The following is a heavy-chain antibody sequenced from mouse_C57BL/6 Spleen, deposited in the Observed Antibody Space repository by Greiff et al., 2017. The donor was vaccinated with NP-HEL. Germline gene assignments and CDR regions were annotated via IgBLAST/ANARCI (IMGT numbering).Heavy chain of an antibody. CDR2: ISYDGSN. V-gene: IGHV3-6*01. Sequence: EVQLVESGPGLVKPSQSLSLTCSVTGYSITSGYYWNWIRQFPGNKLEWMGYISYDGSNNYNPSLKNRISITRDTSKNQFFLKLNSVTTEDTATYYCAKGGYGSSPYYAMDYWGQGTSVTVSS. D-gene: IGHD1-1*01. CDR3: AKGGYGSSPYYAMDY. J-gene: IGHJ4*01. CDR1: GYSITSGYY.